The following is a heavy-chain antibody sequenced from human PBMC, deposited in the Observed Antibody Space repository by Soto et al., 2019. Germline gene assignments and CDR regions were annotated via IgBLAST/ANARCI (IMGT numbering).Heavy chain of an antibody. CDR2: INHSGST. Sequence: PSETLSLTCAVYGGSFSGYYWSWIRQPPGKGLEWIGEINHSGSTNYNPSLKSRVTISVDTSKNQFSLKLSSVTAADTAVYYCARPYGSGTNWGQGTLVTVSS. V-gene: IGHV4-34*01. CDR3: ARPYGSGTN. CDR1: GGSFSGYY. D-gene: IGHD3-10*01. J-gene: IGHJ4*02.